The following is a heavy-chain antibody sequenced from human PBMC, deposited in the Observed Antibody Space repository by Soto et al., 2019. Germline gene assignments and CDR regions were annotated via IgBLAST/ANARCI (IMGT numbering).Heavy chain of an antibody. V-gene: IGHV4-34*01. Sequence: SETLSLTCAVYGGSFSGYYWSWIRQPPGKGLEWIGEINHSGSTNYNPSLKSRVTISVDTSKDQFSLKLSSVTAADTAVYYCARQTTVVRDAFDIWGQGTMVTVSS. CDR2: INHSGST. CDR1: GGSFSGYY. D-gene: IGHD4-17*01. CDR3: ARQTTVVRDAFDI. J-gene: IGHJ3*02.